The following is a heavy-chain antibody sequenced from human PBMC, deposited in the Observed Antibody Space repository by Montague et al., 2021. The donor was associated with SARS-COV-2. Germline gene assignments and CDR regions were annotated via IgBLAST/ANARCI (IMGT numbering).Heavy chain of an antibody. Sequence: SETLSLTSAVSGDSISSRSWWSWVRQSPGKGLEWIADVYHTGSTNYNASLASRVSLSVDKSNNQFSLKLTSVTAADTAVYFCARSVAGEYWGDDKIRDFSWFDPRGQGSLVTVST. D-gene: IGHD7-27*01. CDR1: GDSISSRSW. CDR3: ARSVAGEYWGDDKIRDFSWFDP. V-gene: IGHV4-4*02. CDR2: VYHTGST. J-gene: IGHJ5*02.